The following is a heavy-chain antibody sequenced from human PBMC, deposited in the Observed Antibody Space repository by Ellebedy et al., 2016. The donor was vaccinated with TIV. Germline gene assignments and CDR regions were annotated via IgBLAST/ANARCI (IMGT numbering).Heavy chain of an antibody. CDR1: GYTFTSYG. Sequence: ASVKVSCKASGYTFTSYGISWVRQAPGQGLEWMGWISAYNGNTNYAQKLQGRVTMTTDTSTSTAYMELRSLRSDDTAVYYCVRYSYGRQIGRDYFDYWGQGTPVTVSS. V-gene: IGHV1-18*01. J-gene: IGHJ4*02. CDR3: VRYSYGRQIGRDYFDY. CDR2: ISAYNGNT. D-gene: IGHD5-18*01.